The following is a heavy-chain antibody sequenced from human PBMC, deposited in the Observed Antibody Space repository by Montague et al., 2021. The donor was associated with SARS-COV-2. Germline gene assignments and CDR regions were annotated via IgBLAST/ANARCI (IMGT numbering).Heavy chain of an antibody. V-gene: IGHV4-61*02. CDR1: IGSISSGSYY. J-gene: IGHJ5*02. Sequence: TLSLTSTVSIGSISSGSYYWSWIRQPAGKGLEWIGRIYTSGSTNYNPSLKSRVTISVDTSKNQFSLKLSSVTAADTAVYYCARDGYSSGWNGLHWIDPWGQGTLVPVSS. CDR2: IYTSGST. D-gene: IGHD6-25*01. CDR3: ARDGYSSGWNGLHWIDP.